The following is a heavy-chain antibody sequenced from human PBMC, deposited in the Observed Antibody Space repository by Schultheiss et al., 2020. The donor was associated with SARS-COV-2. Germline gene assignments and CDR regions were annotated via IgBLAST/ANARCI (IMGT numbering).Heavy chain of an antibody. CDR2: IYSGGST. CDR3: ARGGDYDDY. J-gene: IGHJ4*02. V-gene: IGHV3-53*01. CDR1: GFTVSSNY. Sequence: GESLKISCAASGFTVSSNYMSWVRQAPGKGLEWVSVIYSGGSTYYADSVKGRFTISRDNSKNTLYLQMNSLRAEDTAVYYCARGGDYDDYWGQGTLVTVSS.